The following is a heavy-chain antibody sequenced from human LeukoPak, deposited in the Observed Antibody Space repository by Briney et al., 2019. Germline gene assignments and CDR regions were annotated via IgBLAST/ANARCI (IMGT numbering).Heavy chain of an antibody. CDR2: ISGSSTDI. J-gene: IGHJ4*02. CDR1: GFTFSNYA. D-gene: IGHD3-22*01. Sequence: TGGSLRLSCAASGFTFSNYAMNWVRQAPGEGLAWVSSISGSSTDIYYADSVKGRFTISRDNAKNSLYLQINSLRAEDTAIYYCARRGYYDSSGYDYWGQGTLVTVSS. V-gene: IGHV3-21*01. CDR3: ARRGYYDSSGYDY.